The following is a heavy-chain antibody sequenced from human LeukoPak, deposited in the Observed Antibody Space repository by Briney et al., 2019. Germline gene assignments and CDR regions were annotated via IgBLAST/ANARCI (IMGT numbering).Heavy chain of an antibody. CDR3: AAGGRYDFWSVYYFDC. D-gene: IGHD3-3*01. CDR2: IYYSGSA. Sequence: SETLSLTCTVSGGSITSSSYYWGWIRQPPGKGLEWIGSIYYSGSAYYTPSLKSRVTISVDTSKNQFSLKVSSVTAADTAVYYCAAGGRYDFWSVYYFDCWGQGTLVTVSS. CDR1: GGSITSSSYY. J-gene: IGHJ4*02. V-gene: IGHV4-39*07.